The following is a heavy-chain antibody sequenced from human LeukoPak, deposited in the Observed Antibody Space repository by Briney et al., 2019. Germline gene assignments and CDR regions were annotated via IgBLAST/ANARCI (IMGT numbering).Heavy chain of an antibody. CDR2: IYYSGST. D-gene: IGHD6-6*01. V-gene: IGHV4-39*01. CDR1: GGSISPYY. J-gene: IGHJ4*02. Sequence: SETLSLTCVVSGGSISPYYWGWIRQPPGKGLEWIGSIYYSGSTYYNPSLKSRVTISVDTSKNQFSLKLSSVTAADTAVYYCARQYSSSAPFDYWGQGTLVTVSS. CDR3: ARQYSSSAPFDY.